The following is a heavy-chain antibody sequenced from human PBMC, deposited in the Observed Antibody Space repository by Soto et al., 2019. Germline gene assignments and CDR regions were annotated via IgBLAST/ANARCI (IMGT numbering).Heavy chain of an antibody. J-gene: IGHJ5*02. CDR2: ISAYNGNT. D-gene: IGHD3-10*01. CDR1: GYTFTTYG. V-gene: IGHV1-18*01. CDR3: ARGVGSGTYYNQYNWFDP. Sequence: ASVKVSCKASGYTFTTYGISWVRQAPGQGLEWVGWISAYNGNTNYAQKLQGRVTMTTDTSTSTAYMELRSLRSDDTAVYYCARGVGSGTYYNQYNWFDPWGQGTLVTVSS.